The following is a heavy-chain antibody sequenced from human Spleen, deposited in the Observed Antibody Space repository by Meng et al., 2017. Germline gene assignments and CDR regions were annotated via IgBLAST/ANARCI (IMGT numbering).Heavy chain of an antibody. V-gene: IGHV4-34*01. D-gene: IGHD3-3*01. CDR2: INHSGST. Sequence: QGQRQQWGAGLLKPSDTLSLTCAVYGGSFSGYYWSWIRQPPGKGLEWIGEINHSGSTNYNPSLKSRVTISVDTSKNQFSLKLSSVTAADTAVYYCARVSRGWSGYYGYWGQGTLVTVSS. J-gene: IGHJ4*02. CDR1: GGSFSGYY. CDR3: ARVSRGWSGYYGY.